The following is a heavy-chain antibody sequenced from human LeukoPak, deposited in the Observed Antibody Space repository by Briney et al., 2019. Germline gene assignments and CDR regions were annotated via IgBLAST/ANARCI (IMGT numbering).Heavy chain of an antibody. CDR1: GFTFSSYA. V-gene: IGHV3-23*01. Sequence: QSGGSLRLSCAASGFTFSSYAMSWVRQAPGKGLEWVSAISGSGGSTYYADSVKGRFTISRDNAKNSLYLQMNSLRAEDTAVYYCARDSSSWYIASNWFDPWGQGTLVTVSS. CDR2: ISGSGGST. CDR3: ARDSSSWYIASNWFDP. D-gene: IGHD6-13*01. J-gene: IGHJ5*02.